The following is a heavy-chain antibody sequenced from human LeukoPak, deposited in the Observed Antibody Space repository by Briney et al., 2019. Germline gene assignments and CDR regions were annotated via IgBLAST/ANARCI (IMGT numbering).Heavy chain of an antibody. J-gene: IGHJ3*02. CDR3: ARMMTSSHAFDI. CDR1: FSSYG. CDR2: ISAYNGNT. Sequence: ASVKVSCKASFSSYGISWVRQAPGQGREWMGWISAYNGNTNYAQKLQGRVTLTTDTSTSTAYMELRSLRSDDTAVYYCARMMTSSHAFDIWGQGTMVTVSS. V-gene: IGHV1-18*01. D-gene: IGHD2-2*01.